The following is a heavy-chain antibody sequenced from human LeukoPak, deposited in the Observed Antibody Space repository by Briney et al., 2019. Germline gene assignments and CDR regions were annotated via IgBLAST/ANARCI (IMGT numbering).Heavy chain of an antibody. Sequence: SETLSLTCTVSGGSISSYYWSWIRQPPGKGLEWIGYIYYSGSTNYNPSLKSRVTISVDTSKNQFSLKLSSVTAAHTAVYYCARHSGIVATSDDPWDNYYDYWGQGTLVTVS. J-gene: IGHJ4*02. D-gene: IGHD5-12*01. CDR2: IYYSGST. V-gene: IGHV4-59*08. CDR3: ARHSGIVATSDDPWDNYYDY. CDR1: GGSISSYY.